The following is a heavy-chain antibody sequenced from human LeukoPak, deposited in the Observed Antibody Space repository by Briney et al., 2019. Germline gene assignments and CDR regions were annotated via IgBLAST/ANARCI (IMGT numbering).Heavy chain of an antibody. J-gene: IGHJ6*04. CDR3: ARSTRRRRGDYYYYGMDV. CDR2: IYYSGST. D-gene: IGHD1-1*01. CDR1: GGSISSYY. Sequence: SETLSLTCTVSGGSISSYYWSWIRQPPGKGLEWIGYIYYSGSTNYNPSLKSRVTISVDTSKNQFSLKLSSVTAADTAVYYCARSTRRRRGDYYYYGMDVWGKGTTVTVSP. V-gene: IGHV4-59*01.